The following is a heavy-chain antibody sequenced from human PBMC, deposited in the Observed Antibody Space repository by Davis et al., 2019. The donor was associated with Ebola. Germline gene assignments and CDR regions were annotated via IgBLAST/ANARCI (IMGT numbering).Heavy chain of an antibody. Sequence: GGSLRLSCAASGFTFSDYYMSWIRQAPGKGLEWVAVISYDGSNKYYADSVKGRFTISRDNSKNTLYLQMNSLRAEDTAVYYCARGARWLQLRYFDYWGQGTLVTVSS. CDR1: GFTFSDYY. J-gene: IGHJ4*02. CDR3: ARGARWLQLRYFDY. D-gene: IGHD5-24*01. V-gene: IGHV3-30*03. CDR2: ISYDGSNK.